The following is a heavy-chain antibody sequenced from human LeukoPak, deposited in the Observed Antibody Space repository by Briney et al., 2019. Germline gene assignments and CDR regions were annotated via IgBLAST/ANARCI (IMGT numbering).Heavy chain of an antibody. J-gene: IGHJ4*02. CDR2: INPNKGDT. D-gene: IGHD1-26*01. V-gene: IGHV1-2*02. Sequence: ASVKVSCKAAGYTFTGYFMDWVRQAPGQGLEWMGEINPNKGDTKFAQKFEGRVTMTRDTSITTAYMELSSLKSDDTAVYYCARLRWERGALDYWGQGTPVTVSS. CDR1: GYTFTGYF. CDR3: ARLRWERGALDY.